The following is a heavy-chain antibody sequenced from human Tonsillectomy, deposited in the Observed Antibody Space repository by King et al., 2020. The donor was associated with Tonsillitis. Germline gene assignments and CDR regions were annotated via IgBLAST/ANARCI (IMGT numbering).Heavy chain of an antibody. CDR1: GFTFSSYA. CDR3: AKAPGNRAARTRGFDY. D-gene: IGHD6-6*01. CDR2: ISGSGGST. Sequence: VQLVESGGGLAQPGGSLRLSCAASGFTFSSYAMSWVRQAPGKGLEWVSAISGSGGSTYYADSVKGRFTISRDNSKNTLYLQMNSLRAEDTAVYYCAKAPGNRAARTRGFDYWGQGTLVTVSS. V-gene: IGHV3-23*04. J-gene: IGHJ4*02.